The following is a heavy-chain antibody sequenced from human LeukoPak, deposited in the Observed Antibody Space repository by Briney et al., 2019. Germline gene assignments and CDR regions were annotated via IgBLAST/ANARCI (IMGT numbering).Heavy chain of an antibody. CDR3: ARTAKVLLRY. J-gene: IGHJ4*02. V-gene: IGHV4-39*01. D-gene: IGHD2-21*01. CDR2: IYYSGST. CDR1: GGSISSSSYY. Sequence: SETLSLTCTVSGGSISSSSYYWGWIRQPPGKGLEWIGSIYYSGSTYYNPPLKSRVTISVDTSKNQFSLKLSSVTAADTAVYYCARTAKVLLRYWGQGTLVTVSS.